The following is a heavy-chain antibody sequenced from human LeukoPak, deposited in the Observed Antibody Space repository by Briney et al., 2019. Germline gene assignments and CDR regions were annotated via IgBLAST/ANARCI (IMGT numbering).Heavy chain of an antibody. D-gene: IGHD2-2*01. Sequence: ASVKVSYKASGYTFTVYYMHWVPQAPGQGLEWMGWINPNSGGTNYAQKFQGRVTMTRDTSITTAYMELSRLRSDDTAVYFCARDSYCRGINCYAFDPWGQGTLVTVSS. CDR1: GYTFTVYY. CDR3: ARDSYCRGINCYAFDP. V-gene: IGHV1-2*02. CDR2: INPNSGGT. J-gene: IGHJ5*02.